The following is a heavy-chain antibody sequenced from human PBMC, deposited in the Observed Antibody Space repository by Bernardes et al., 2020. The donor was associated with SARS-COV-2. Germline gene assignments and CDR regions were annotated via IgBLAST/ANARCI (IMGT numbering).Heavy chain of an antibody. Sequence: SVKVSCKSSEYTFTSYDINWVRQATGQGLEWMGWMNPNSGNTGYAQKFQGRVTLTKNTSISTAYMELSSLRSEDTAVYYCARGPIWTGYYYYFDYWGQGTLVTVSS. CDR3: ARGPIWTGYYYYFDY. CDR2: MNPNSGNT. J-gene: IGHJ4*02. D-gene: IGHD3-9*01. CDR1: EYTFTSYD. V-gene: IGHV1-8*01.